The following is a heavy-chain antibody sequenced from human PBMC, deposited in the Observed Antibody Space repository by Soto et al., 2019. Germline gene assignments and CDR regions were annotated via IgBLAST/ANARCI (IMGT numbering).Heavy chain of an antibody. CDR2: IFYSGST. CDR3: ARENIVLVPAAEGFDP. V-gene: IGHV4-34*09. D-gene: IGHD2-2*01. Sequence: TSETLSLTCAVHCGSFSGYYWSWIPQSPGKGLEWIGYIFYSGSTYYNPSLKSRVTISVETSKNQFSLKLSSVTAADTAVYYCARENIVLVPAAEGFDPWGQGTLVTVSS. J-gene: IGHJ5*02. CDR1: CGSFSGYY.